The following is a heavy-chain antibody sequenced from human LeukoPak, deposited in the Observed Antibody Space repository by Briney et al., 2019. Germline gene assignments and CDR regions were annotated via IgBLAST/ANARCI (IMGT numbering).Heavy chain of an antibody. CDR2: IYYSGST. V-gene: IGHV4-31*03. CDR3: ARDHLSNWFDP. J-gene: IGHJ5*02. CDR1: GGSISSGGYY. Sequence: TLSLTCTVSGGSISSGGYYWSWLRQHPGKGLEWIGYIYYSGSTYYNPSLKSRVTISVDTSKNQFSLKLSSVTAADTAVYYCARDHLSNWFDPWGQGTLVTVSS. D-gene: IGHD2/OR15-2a*01.